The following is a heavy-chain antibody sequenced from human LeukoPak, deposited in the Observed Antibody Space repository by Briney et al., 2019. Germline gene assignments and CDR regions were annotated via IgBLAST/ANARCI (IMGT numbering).Heavy chain of an antibody. V-gene: IGHV1-8*01. Sequence: ASVKVSCKASGYTFTSYDINWVRQATGQGLEWMGWMNPNSGNTGYAQKFQGRVTMTRNTSISTAYMELSSLRSEDTAVYYCARGGGDYDFWSGYYSGRAFDICGQGTMVTVSS. J-gene: IGHJ3*02. CDR2: MNPNSGNT. CDR1: GYTFTSYD. D-gene: IGHD3-3*01. CDR3: ARGGGDYDFWSGYYSGRAFDI.